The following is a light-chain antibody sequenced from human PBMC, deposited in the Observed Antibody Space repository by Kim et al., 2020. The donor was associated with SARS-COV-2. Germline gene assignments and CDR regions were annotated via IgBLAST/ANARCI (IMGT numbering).Light chain of an antibody. CDR3: QQYSSSPAT. V-gene: IGKV3-20*01. CDR1: QSVSSNC. J-gene: IGKJ1*01. CDR2: GAS. Sequence: SHGERDTLSCRASQSVSSNCLAWYQQKPGQAPRLLIYGASSRATGIPDRFSGSGSGTDFTLTITRLEPEDFAVYYCQQYSSSPATFGQGTKVDIK.